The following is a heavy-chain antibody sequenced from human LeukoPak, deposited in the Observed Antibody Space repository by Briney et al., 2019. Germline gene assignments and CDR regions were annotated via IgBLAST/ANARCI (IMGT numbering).Heavy chain of an antibody. J-gene: IGHJ5*02. V-gene: IGHV4-39*01. CDR1: GGSISSSSYY. D-gene: IGHD3-3*01. CDR3: AIQYYDFWSGYPPNLNWFDP. Sequence: PSETLSLTCTVSGGSISSSSYYWGWIRQPPGKGLEWIGSIYYSGSTYYNPSLKSRVTISVDTSKNQFSLKLSSVTAADTAVYYCAIQYYDFWSGYPPNLNWFDPWGQGTLVTVSS. CDR2: IYYSGST.